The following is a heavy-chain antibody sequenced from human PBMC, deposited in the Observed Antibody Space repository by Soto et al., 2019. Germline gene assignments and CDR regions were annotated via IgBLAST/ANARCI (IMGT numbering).Heavy chain of an antibody. Sequence: QVQLVQSGAEVKKTGSSVKVSCKTSGGTFSTFGISWVRQAPGQGLEWMGGIIPFFGTAEYSQKFEDRITITADESTNTVYMDLRSLTSQDTAIYKCARTAPMDAGDKYYYDFCVQGAMVTVSS. J-gene: IGHJ4*02. D-gene: IGHD3-16*01. CDR1: GGTFSTFG. CDR2: IIPFFGTA. V-gene: IGHV1-69*01. CDR3: ARTAPMDAGDKYYYDF.